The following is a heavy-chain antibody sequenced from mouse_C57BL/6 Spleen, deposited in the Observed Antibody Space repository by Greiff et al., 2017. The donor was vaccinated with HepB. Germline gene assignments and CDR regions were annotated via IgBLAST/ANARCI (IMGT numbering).Heavy chain of an antibody. CDR1: GISITTGNYR. D-gene: IGHD3-1*01. CDR3: ARDRGNYWYFDV. J-gene: IGHJ1*03. CDR2: IYYSGTI. V-gene: IGHV3-5*01. Sequence: DVKLQESGPGLVKPSQTVFLTCTVTGISITTGNYRWSWIRQFPGNKLEWIGYIYYSGTITYNPSLTSRTTITRDTPKNQFFLEMNSLTAEDTATYYCARDRGNYWYFDVWGTGTTVTVSS.